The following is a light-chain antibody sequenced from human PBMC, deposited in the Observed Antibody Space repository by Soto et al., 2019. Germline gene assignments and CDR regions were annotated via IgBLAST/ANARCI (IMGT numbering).Light chain of an antibody. CDR2: EVT. CDR1: SSDVGDYNY. V-gene: IGLV2-14*01. J-gene: IGLJ3*02. Sequence: QSALTQPASVSGSPGQSITISCTVASSDVGDYNYFSWYQEHPGQVPKLIIFEVTTRPSGVSDRFSGSRSGNTASLTISGLQAEDEADYYCLSHTGSRTLFGGGTKLTVL. CDR3: LSHTGSRTL.